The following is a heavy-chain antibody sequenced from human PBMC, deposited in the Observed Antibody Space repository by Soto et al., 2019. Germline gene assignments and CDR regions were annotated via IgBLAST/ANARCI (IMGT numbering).Heavy chain of an antibody. CDR3: ARVSLSTVVDYAFDI. D-gene: IGHD2-15*01. J-gene: IGHJ3*02. CDR1: GGSISSGGYS. Sequence: PSETLSLTCAVSGGSISSGGYSWSWIRQPPGKGLEWIGYIYHSGSTYYNPSLKSRVTISVDRSKNQFSLKLSSVTAADTAVYYCARVSLSTVVDYAFDIWGQGTMVTVSS. V-gene: IGHV4-30-2*01. CDR2: IYHSGST.